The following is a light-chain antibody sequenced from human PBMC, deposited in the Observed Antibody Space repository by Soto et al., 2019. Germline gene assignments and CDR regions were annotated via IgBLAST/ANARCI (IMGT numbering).Light chain of an antibody. CDR2: DVS. CDR3: CSYAGSYSFDV. Sequence: QSVLSQPRSVCGSPGQSVTISCTGTISDVGNYNYVSWFQQHPGKAPKLMIYDVSKRPSGVPDRFSGSKSGNTASLTISGLPAEDEADYYRCSYAGSYSFDVFGTGTKVTVL. J-gene: IGLJ1*01. CDR1: ISDVGNYNY. V-gene: IGLV2-11*01.